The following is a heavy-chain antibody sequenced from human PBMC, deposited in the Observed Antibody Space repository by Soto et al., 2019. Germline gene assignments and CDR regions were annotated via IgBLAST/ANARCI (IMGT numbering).Heavy chain of an antibody. CDR1: GFTFSSYG. CDR2: ISYDGSNK. V-gene: IGHV3-30*18. D-gene: IGHD2-15*01. Sequence: PGGSLRLSCAASGFTFSSYGMHWVRQAPGKGLEWVAVISYDGSNKYYADSVKGRFTISRDNSKNTLYLQMNSLRAEDTAVYYCAKDVGYCSGGSCYPIAGWGQGTLVTVSS. J-gene: IGHJ4*02. CDR3: AKDVGYCSGGSCYPIAG.